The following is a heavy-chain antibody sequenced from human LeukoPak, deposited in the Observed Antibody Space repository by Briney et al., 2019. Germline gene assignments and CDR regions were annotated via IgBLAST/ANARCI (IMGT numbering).Heavy chain of an antibody. CDR2: IYHSGST. J-gene: IGHJ4*02. V-gene: IGHV4-4*02. D-gene: IGHD3-10*01. Sequence: PSGTLSLTCAVSGGSISSSNWWSWVRQPPGKGLEWIGEIYHSGSTNYNPSLKSRVTISVDTSKNQFSLKLSSVTAADTAVYYCARIRPGMVRGVIRSRERYYFDYWGQGTLATVSS. CDR1: GGSISSSNW. CDR3: ARIRPGMVRGVIRSRERYYFDY.